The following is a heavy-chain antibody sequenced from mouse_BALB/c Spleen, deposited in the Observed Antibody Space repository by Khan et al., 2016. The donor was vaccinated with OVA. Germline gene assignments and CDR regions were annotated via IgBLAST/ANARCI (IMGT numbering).Heavy chain of an antibody. CDR1: GYTFTSYW. D-gene: IGHD2-12*01. J-gene: IGHJ3*01. CDR2: IYPGSGST. Sequence: LQQPGSELVRPGASVKLSCKASGYTFTSYWMHWVKQRPGQGLEWIGDIYPGSGSTNYDEKFKSKATLTVDTSSSTDYMQLSSLTSEDSAVYYCTRCSYWFAYWGHGTLVTVSS. V-gene: IGHV1S22*01. CDR3: TRCSYWFAY.